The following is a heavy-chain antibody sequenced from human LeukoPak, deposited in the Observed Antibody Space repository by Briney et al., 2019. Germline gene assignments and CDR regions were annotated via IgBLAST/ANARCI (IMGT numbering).Heavy chain of an antibody. D-gene: IGHD5-12*01. CDR3: ARFRYIGSDLEVFDS. J-gene: IGHJ4*02. Sequence: GGSLRLSCAASGFTFNNYWFSWVRQAPGKGLEWVANMNQDGSHKYSVDSVKGRFTISRDNARNSLYLQTNGLRAEDTAVYYCARFRYIGSDLEVFDSWGQGTLVTVSS. CDR2: MNQDGSHK. V-gene: IGHV3-7*01. CDR1: GFTFNNYW.